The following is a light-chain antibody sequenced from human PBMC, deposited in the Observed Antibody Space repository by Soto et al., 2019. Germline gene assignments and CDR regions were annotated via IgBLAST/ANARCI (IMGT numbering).Light chain of an antibody. CDR2: KAS. CDR1: QSISTW. Sequence: DIQMTQSPSTLSAFVGDRVTITCRASQSISTWLAWYQQKPGKAPKLLIYKASTLESGVPSRFSGSGSGTEFTLTISSLQPDDFASYYCQQYNSFSPGMFGQGTKVEIK. CDR3: QQYNSFSPGM. V-gene: IGKV1-5*03. J-gene: IGKJ1*01.